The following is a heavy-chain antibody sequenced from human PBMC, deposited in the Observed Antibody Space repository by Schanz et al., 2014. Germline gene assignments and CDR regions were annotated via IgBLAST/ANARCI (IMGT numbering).Heavy chain of an antibody. CDR1: GITLSGYG. V-gene: IGHV3-30*18. J-gene: IGHJ4*02. D-gene: IGHD6-13*01. CDR2: ISFDGRNT. Sequence: QVQLVESGGGVVQPGRSLRLSCAASGITLSGYGLHWVRQAPGKGLEWVGFISFDGRNTGYAHSVKGRFTISRDNSKNSVNLQMNSLRAEHTAVYYCAKDKEEVAADGSFFDYWGQGTLVTVSS. CDR3: AKDKEEVAADGSFFDY.